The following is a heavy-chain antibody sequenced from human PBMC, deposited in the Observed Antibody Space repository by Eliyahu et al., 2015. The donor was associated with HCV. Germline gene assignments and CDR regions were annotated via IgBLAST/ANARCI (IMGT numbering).Heavy chain of an antibody. Sequence: EVQLVESGGGLVQPGRSLRLSCRASGFTFGDYAMLWFRQPPGKGLEWVGFIRSKSHGGTTEYAASMEGRFTISRDDSKSIAYLQMNSLKTEDTAVYFCARDTFSGYSYGYRYWGQGTLVTVSS. CDR1: GFTFGDYA. CDR2: IRSKSHGGTT. J-gene: IGHJ4*02. V-gene: IGHV3-49*03. D-gene: IGHD5-18*01. CDR3: ARDTFSGYSYGYRY.